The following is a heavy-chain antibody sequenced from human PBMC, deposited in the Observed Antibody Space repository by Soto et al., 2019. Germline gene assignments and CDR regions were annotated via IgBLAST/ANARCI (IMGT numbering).Heavy chain of an antibody. CDR3: GRGPSPRAPAGGTPYYYAMDV. D-gene: IGHD6-13*01. Sequence: ASVKVSCKASGYDFTAYDINWVRQASGQGLEWMGWMNPINGAAGSARRFQGRISMTRNTATGTAYLELTSLRSDDSAVYYCGRGPSPRAPAGGTPYYYAMDVWGKCTTVTNSS. V-gene: IGHV1-8*02. CDR1: GYDFTAYD. CDR2: MNPINGAA. J-gene: IGHJ6*04.